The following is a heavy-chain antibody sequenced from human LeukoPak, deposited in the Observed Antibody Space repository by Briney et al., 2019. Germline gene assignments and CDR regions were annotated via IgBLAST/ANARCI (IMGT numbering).Heavy chain of an antibody. CDR2: ISWNNGSI. Sequence: SLRLSCAASGFTFSSYSMNWVRQAPGKGLEWVSGISWNNGSIGYADSVKGRFTISRDNAKNSLYLQMNSLRAEDTALYYCAKDGFGDDYGMGVWGQGTTVTVSS. V-gene: IGHV3-9*01. CDR3: AKDGFGDDYGMGV. D-gene: IGHD3-10*01. CDR1: GFTFSSYS. J-gene: IGHJ6*02.